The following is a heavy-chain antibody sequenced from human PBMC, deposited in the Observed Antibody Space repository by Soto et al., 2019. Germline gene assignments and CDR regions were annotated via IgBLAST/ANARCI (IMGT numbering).Heavy chain of an antibody. CDR2: IKQDGSEK. CDR1: GFTFSSYW. J-gene: IGHJ6*03. Sequence: GGSLRLSCAASGFTFSSYWMSWVRQAPGKGLEWVANIKQDGSEKYYVDSVKGRFTISRDNAKNSLYLQMNSLRAEDTAVYYCARRREEGVAAAGTVHYYYYYMDVWGKGTTVTVSS. CDR3: ARRREEGVAAAGTVHYYYYYMDV. V-gene: IGHV3-7*01. D-gene: IGHD6-13*01.